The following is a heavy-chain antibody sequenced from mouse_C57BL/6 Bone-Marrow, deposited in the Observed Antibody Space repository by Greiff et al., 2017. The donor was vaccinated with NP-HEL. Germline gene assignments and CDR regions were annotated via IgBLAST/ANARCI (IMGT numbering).Heavy chain of an antibody. Sequence: QVQLQQPGAELVRPGTSVKLSCKASGYTFTSYWMHWVKQRPGQGLEWIGVIDPSDSYTNYNQKFKGKATLTVDTSSSTAYMQLSSLTSEDSAVYYCARRVSYGSTHWYFDVWGTGTTVTVSS. J-gene: IGHJ1*03. CDR2: IDPSDSYT. D-gene: IGHD1-1*01. CDR1: GYTFTSYW. V-gene: IGHV1-59*01. CDR3: ARRVSYGSTHWYFDV.